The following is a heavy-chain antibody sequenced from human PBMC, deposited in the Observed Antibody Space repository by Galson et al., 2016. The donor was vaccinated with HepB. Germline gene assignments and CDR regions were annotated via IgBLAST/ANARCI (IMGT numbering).Heavy chain of an antibody. CDR3: VCRRKWCGELSDY. Sequence: SLRLSCAASGLTVSSNYMGWVRQAPGKGLEGVSIIYSGGSTYSADSVKGRFTISRDNSKNTLYLQMNSLRAEDTAVYYCVCRRKWCGELSDYWGQGTLVTVSS. CDR1: GLTVSSNY. CDR2: IYSGGST. J-gene: IGHJ4*02. D-gene: IGHD3-10*01. V-gene: IGHV3-53*01.